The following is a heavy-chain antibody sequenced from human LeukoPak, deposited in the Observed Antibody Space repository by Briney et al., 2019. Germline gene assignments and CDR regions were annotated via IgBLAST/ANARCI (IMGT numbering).Heavy chain of an antibody. J-gene: IGHJ5*02. V-gene: IGHV1-69*04. CDR3: ARDPPDYYDSSGYYLDWFDP. Sequence: ASVKVSCKASGGTFSSYAISWVRQAPGRGLEWMGRIIPILGVANYAQKFQGRVTITADKSTSTAYMELSSLRSEDTAVYYCARDPPDYYDSSGYYLDWFDPWGQGTLVTVSS. D-gene: IGHD3-22*01. CDR1: GGTFSSYA. CDR2: IIPILGVA.